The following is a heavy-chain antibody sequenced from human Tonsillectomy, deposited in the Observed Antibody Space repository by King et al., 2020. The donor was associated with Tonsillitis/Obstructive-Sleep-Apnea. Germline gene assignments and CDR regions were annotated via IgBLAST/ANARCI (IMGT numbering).Heavy chain of an antibody. Sequence: VQLQESGPGLVKPSQTLSVMCNVSGGSIISGGYFWSWIRQRPGKGLEWIGYIFYSGSFYYNQSLKSRLTISVDTSQNRFSLKLSSVTAADTAVYYCARVGRIAEPGNPTYGGPLNWFDSWGQGTLVTVSS. CDR3: ARVGRIAEPGNPTYGGPLNWFDS. CDR1: GGSIISGGYF. V-gene: IGHV4-31*03. J-gene: IGHJ5*01. D-gene: IGHD6-19*01. CDR2: IFYSGSF.